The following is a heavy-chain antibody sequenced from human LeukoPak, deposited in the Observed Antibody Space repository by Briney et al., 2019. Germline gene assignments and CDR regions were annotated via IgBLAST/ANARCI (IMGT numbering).Heavy chain of an antibody. J-gene: IGHJ4*02. CDR3: ARQQYYYDSSGYPPLYY. CDR2: INPNSGGT. Sequence: GASVKVSCKASGYTFTGYYMHWVRQAPGQGLEWMGWINPNSGGTNYAQKFQGRVTMTRDTSISTAYMELSRLRSDDTAVYYCARQQYYYDSSGYPPLYYWGQGTLVTVSS. D-gene: IGHD3-22*01. V-gene: IGHV1-2*02. CDR1: GYTFTGYY.